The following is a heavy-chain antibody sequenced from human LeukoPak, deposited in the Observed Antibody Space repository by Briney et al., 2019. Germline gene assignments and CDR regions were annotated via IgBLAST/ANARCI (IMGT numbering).Heavy chain of an antibody. CDR2: IYPGDSDT. Sequence: GESLKISCKGSGYSFTSYWIGWVRQMPGKGLEWMGIIYPGDSDTRYSPSFQGQVTISADKSISTAYLQWSSLKASDTAMYYCARQRSYYDSSGYYYASGIWGQGTMVTVSS. V-gene: IGHV5-51*01. CDR3: ARQRSYYDSSGYYYASGI. CDR1: GYSFTSYW. J-gene: IGHJ3*02. D-gene: IGHD3-22*01.